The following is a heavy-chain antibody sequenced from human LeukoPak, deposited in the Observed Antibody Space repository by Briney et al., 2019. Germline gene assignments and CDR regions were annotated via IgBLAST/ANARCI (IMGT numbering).Heavy chain of an antibody. CDR2: IYYSGDT. Sequence: PSETLSLTCTVSGGSISSSTYYWGWIRQPPGRGLEWIGSIYYSGDTYYNPSLKSRVAISVDTSKNQFSLKVSSVTAADTAVYFCASNARGIEAASFDYWGQGTLVPVSS. J-gene: IGHJ4*02. CDR1: GGSISSSTYY. CDR3: ASNARGIEAASFDY. V-gene: IGHV4-39*07. D-gene: IGHD6-13*01.